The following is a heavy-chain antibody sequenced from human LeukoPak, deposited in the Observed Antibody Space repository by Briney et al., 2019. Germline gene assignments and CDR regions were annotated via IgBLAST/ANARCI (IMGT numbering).Heavy chain of an antibody. CDR1: GGSISSNYYY. J-gene: IGHJ4*02. CDR2: VYYSGST. V-gene: IGHV4-39*01. Sequence: PSETLSLTCTVSGGSISSNYYYWGWIRQPPGKGLEWIASVYYSGSTYYNPSLKSRVAISVDTSKNQFSLKLRFVTAADTAVYYCASPGVGASSSDFDYWGQGTLVTVSS. CDR3: ASPGVGASSSDFDY. D-gene: IGHD1-26*01.